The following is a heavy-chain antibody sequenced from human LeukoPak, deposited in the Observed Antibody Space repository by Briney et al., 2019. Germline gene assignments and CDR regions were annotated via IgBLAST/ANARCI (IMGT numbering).Heavy chain of an antibody. V-gene: IGHV3-66*04. D-gene: IGHD6-6*01. J-gene: IGHJ6*03. Sequence: GRSLRLSCAASGFTVSTNYMSWVRQAPGKGLEWISVMYSGGSTSYAESVKGRFTISRDNSKNTLYLQMNSLRDEDTAVYYCAKRYSSSSPTTVYYYYMDVWGKGTTVTVSS. CDR3: AKRYSSSSPTTVYYYYMDV. CDR1: GFTVSTNY. CDR2: MYSGGST.